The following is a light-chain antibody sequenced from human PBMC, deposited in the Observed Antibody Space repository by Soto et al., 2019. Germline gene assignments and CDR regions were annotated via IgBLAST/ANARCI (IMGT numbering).Light chain of an antibody. CDR3: QQYGSA. J-gene: IGKJ4*01. CDR1: QSVSSSY. V-gene: IGKV3-20*01. Sequence: EIVLTQSPGTLSLSPGERATLSCRASQSVSSSYLAWYQQKPGQAPRLLIYGASSRATGIPDRFSGSGSGTDFTLTISRLEPEDFAVYYCQQYGSAFGGGTMVEIK. CDR2: GAS.